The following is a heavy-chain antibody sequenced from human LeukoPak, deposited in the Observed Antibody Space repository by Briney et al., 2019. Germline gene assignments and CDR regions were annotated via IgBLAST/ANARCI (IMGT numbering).Heavy chain of an antibody. CDR3: ARNRWEMTAMTGGSLDI. J-gene: IGHJ3*02. CDR1: GFTFSSYA. D-gene: IGHD2-21*02. V-gene: IGHV3-64*01. CDR2: ISSNGGST. Sequence: GGSLRLSCAASGFTFSSYAMHWVRQAPGKGLEYVSAISSNGGSTYYANSVKGRFTISRDNSKNTLYLQMGSLRAEDMAVYYCARNRWEMTAMTGGSLDIWGQGTMVTVSS.